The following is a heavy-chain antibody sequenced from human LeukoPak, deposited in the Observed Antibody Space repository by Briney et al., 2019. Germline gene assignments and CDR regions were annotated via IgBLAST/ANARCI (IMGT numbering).Heavy chain of an antibody. CDR1: GFTFSSYG. D-gene: IGHD6-19*01. Sequence: HPGGSLRLSCAASGFTFSSYGMHWVRQAPGKGLEWVAVISYDGSNKYYADSVKGRFTISRDNAKNSLYLQMNSLRAEDTAVYYCARDDSSSGWYYSAGGGPNWFDPWGQGTLVTVSS. J-gene: IGHJ5*02. V-gene: IGHV3-30*03. CDR2: ISYDGSNK. CDR3: ARDDSSSGWYYSAGGGPNWFDP.